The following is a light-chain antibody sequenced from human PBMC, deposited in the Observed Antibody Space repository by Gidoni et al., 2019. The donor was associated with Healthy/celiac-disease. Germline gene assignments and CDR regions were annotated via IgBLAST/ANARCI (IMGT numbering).Light chain of an antibody. CDR2: WAS. V-gene: IGKV4-1*01. Sequence: DIVMTQSPDSLAVSLGGRATINCKSSQSVLYSSNNKNYLSWYQQKPGQPPNLLSYWASTRYSGVPDRFSGSGSGTDFTLTISSLQAEDVAVYYCQQYYSTPRTFGQGTKVEIK. CDR3: QQYYSTPRT. J-gene: IGKJ1*01. CDR1: QSVLYSSNNKNY.